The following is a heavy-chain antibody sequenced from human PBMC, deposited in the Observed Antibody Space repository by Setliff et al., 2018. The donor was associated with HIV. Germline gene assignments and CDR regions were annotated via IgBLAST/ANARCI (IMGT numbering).Heavy chain of an antibody. CDR1: GFTFGNYW. J-gene: IGHJ4*02. CDR2: MKQDGSET. CDR3: ASGRSYSSTRDFDY. D-gene: IGHD2-2*01. V-gene: IGHV3-7*01. Sequence: PGGSLRLSCVGSGFTFGNYWMSWVRRTPGKGLEWVANMKQDGSETHYVDSVKGRFTISRDNAENSLYLQMNSLRAEDTAVYYCASGRSYSSTRDFDYWGQGTLVTVSS.